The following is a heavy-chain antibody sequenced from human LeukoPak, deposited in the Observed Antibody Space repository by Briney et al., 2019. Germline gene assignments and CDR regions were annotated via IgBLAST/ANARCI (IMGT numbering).Heavy chain of an antibody. Sequence: SETLSLTCTVSGGSISSSSYYWGWIRQPPGKGLEWIGSIYYSGSTYYNPSLKSRVTISVDTSKNQFPLRLTSVTAADTAVYYCAREVWFGELLGYYYYMDVWGKGTTVTISS. J-gene: IGHJ6*03. D-gene: IGHD3-10*01. CDR2: IYYSGST. V-gene: IGHV4-39*06. CDR3: AREVWFGELLGYYYYMDV. CDR1: GGSISSSSYY.